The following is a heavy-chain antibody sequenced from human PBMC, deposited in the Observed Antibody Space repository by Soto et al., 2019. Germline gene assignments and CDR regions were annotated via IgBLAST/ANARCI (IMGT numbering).Heavy chain of an antibody. J-gene: IGHJ3*02. Sequence: GLEWMGRIIPILGIANYAQKFQGRVTITADKSTSTAYMELSSLRSEDTAVYYCSSNEDRDKTPAGGFDIWGQRTIGSV. V-gene: IGHV1-69*02. D-gene: IGHD2-15*01. CDR3: SSNEDRDKTPAGGFDI. CDR2: IIPILGIA.